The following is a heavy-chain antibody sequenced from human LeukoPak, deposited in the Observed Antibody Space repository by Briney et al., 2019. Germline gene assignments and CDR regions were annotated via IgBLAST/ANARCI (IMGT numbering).Heavy chain of an antibody. CDR1: GFTFSSYG. D-gene: IGHD3-9*01. CDR2: ISYDGSNK. Sequence: GRSLRLSCAASGFTFSSYGMHWVRQAPGKGLEWVAVISYDGSNKYYADSVKGRFTISRDNSKNTLYLQMNSLRAEDTAVYYCAKWGTVLRYFDWLPGGYYGMDVWGQGTTVTVSS. CDR3: AKWGTVLRYFDWLPGGYYGMDV. J-gene: IGHJ6*02. V-gene: IGHV3-30*18.